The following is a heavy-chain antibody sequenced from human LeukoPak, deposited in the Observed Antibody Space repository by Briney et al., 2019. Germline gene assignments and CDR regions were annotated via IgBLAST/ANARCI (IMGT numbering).Heavy chain of an antibody. J-gene: IGHJ4*02. CDR3: AKMDGKRFDY. D-gene: IGHD2-8*01. CDR2: ISRTGRST. Sequence: GGSLRLSCDVSGFTFSDYEMTWFRQPPGKGLEWVSYISRTGRSTYYANSVKGRFSISRDNAGASLYLQMNSLRAEDTAVYYCAKMDGKRFDYWGQGTLVTVSS. CDR1: GFTFSDYE. V-gene: IGHV3-48*03.